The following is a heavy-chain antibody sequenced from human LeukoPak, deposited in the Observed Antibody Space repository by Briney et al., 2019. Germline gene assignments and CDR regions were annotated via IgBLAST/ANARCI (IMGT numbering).Heavy chain of an antibody. CDR2: IIPVFDRP. V-gene: IGHV1-69*06. D-gene: IGHD1-26*01. CDR3: ARDAQWELRAFDV. J-gene: IGHJ3*01. Sequence: EASVKVSCKTTGGRFKSYGFSWVRQAPGQGLERMGGIIPVFDRPTYAQKFEGRVTITADKSTNTTYMEISSLTSDDTAVYYCARDAQWELRAFDVWGQGTMVIVSS. CDR1: GGRFKSYG.